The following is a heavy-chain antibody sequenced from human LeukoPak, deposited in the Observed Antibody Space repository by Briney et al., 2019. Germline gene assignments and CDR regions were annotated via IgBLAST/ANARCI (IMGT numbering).Heavy chain of an antibody. CDR1: VYTFTIYA. D-gene: IGHD1-1*01. J-gene: IGHJ4*02. CDR2: IDPYNGNT. Sequence: GASVTVSFTASVYTFTIYALTWVRQAPGQGREWMGYIDPYNGNTNYAQKFQGRVTMTTDRSTNTGYMDLRSLRSDDTAVYYCARDRRGYNGILRYWGQGALVTVSS. CDR3: ARDRRGYNGILRY. V-gene: IGHV1-18*01.